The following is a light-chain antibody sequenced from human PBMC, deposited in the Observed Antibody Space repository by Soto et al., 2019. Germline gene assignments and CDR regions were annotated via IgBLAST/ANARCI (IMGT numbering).Light chain of an antibody. CDR2: AVT. J-gene: IGLJ3*02. V-gene: IGLV2-14*01. CDR3: SSYTSSSTVV. CDR1: RSDVGAYNY. Sequence: QSALTQPASVSGSPGQSVTISCSGSRSDVGAYNYVSWYQRHPGKAPKLMISAVTNRPSGVSNRVSGSKSGNTASLTISGRQAEDEADYFCSSYTSSSTVVFGGGTKVTVL.